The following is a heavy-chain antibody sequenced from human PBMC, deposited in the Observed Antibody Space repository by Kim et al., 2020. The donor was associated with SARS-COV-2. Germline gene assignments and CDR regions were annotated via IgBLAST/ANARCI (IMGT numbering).Heavy chain of an antibody. Sequence: GGSLRLSCAASGFTFSSYAMSWVRQAPWKGLEWVSAISGSGGSTYYADSVKGRFTISRDNSKNTLYLQMNSLRAEDTAVYYCAKDWVELGNNSYYYYGMDVWGQGTTVTVSS. D-gene: IGHD7-27*01. V-gene: IGHV3-23*01. CDR3: AKDWVELGNNSYYYYGMDV. J-gene: IGHJ6*02. CDR1: GFTFSSYA. CDR2: ISGSGGST.